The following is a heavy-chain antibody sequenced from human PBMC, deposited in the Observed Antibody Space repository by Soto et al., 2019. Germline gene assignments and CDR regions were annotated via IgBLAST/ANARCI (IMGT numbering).Heavy chain of an antibody. V-gene: IGHV2-70*11. D-gene: IGHD3-3*01. J-gene: IGHJ6*02. CDR1: GFSLSTSGMC. CDR2: IDWDDDK. CDR3: ARSLASHYDFWSGYYPYGMDV. Sequence: SGPTLVNPTQTLTLTCTFSGFSLSTSGMCVSWIRQPPGKALEWLARIDWDDDKYYSTSLKTRLTISKDTSKNQVVLTMTNMDPVDTATYYCARSLASHYDFWSGYYPYGMDVWGQGTTVTVSS.